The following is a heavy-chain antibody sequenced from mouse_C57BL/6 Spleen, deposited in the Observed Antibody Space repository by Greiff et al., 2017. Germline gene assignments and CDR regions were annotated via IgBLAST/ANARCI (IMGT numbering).Heavy chain of an antibody. V-gene: IGHV1-50*01. CDR3: ARRGYYGSSYDFDY. D-gene: IGHD1-1*01. CDR1: GYTFTSYW. J-gene: IGHJ2*01. CDR2: IDPSDSYT. Sequence: QVQLQQPGAELVKPGASVKLSCKASGYTFTSYWMQWVKQRPGQGLEWIGEIDPSDSYTNYNQKFKGKATLTVDTPSSTAYMQLSSLTSEDSAVYYCARRGYYGSSYDFDYWGQGTTLTVSS.